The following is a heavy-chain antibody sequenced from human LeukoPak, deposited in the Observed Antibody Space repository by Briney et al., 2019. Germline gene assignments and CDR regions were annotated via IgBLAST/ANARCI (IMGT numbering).Heavy chain of an antibody. CDR1: GGSFSGYY. J-gene: IGHJ6*03. V-gene: IGHV4-34*01. CDR2: INHSGST. D-gene: IGHD3-10*01. Sequence: SETLSLTCAVYGGSFSGYYWSWIRQHPGKGLEWIGEINHSGSTNYNPSLKSRVTISVDTSKNQFSLKLSSVTAADTAVYYCARAPYYGSGSYYNLQGNYYYMDVWGKGTTVTVSS. CDR3: ARAPYYGSGSYYNLQGNYYYMDV.